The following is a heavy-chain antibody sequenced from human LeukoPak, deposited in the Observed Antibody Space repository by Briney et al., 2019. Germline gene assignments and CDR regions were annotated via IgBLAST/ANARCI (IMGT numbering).Heavy chain of an antibody. CDR1: GGSISSYY. Sequence: PSETLSLTCTVSGGSISSYYWSWIRQPPGKGLEWIGYIYYSGSTNYNPSLKSRVTISVDTSKNQFSLKLSSVTAADTAVYYCASGPSAAGTDYWGQGTLVTVSS. V-gene: IGHV4-59*01. J-gene: IGHJ4*02. CDR3: ASGPSAAGTDY. D-gene: IGHD6-13*01. CDR2: IYYSGST.